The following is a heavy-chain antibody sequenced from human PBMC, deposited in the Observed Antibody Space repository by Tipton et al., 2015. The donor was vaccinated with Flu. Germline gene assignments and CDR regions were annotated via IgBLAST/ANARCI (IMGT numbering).Heavy chain of an antibody. J-gene: IGHJ6*02. CDR3: ARDDIVVVPAAPNYYYYGMDV. Sequence: TLSLTCAVYGGSFSGYYWSWIRQPPGKGLEWIGEINHSGSTNYNPSLKSRVTISVDTSKNQFSLKLSSVTAADTAVYYCARDDIVVVPAAPNYYYYGMDVWGQGTTVTVSS. V-gene: IGHV4-34*01. CDR2: INHSGST. CDR1: GGSFSGYY. D-gene: IGHD2-2*01.